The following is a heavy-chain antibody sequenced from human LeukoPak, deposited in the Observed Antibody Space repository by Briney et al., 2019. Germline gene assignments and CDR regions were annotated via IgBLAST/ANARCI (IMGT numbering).Heavy chain of an antibody. Sequence: PGRSLRLSCTASGFTFGDYAMSWVRQAPGKGLEWVGFIRSKAYGGTTEYAASVKGRFTISRDDSKSIAYLQMNSLKTEDTAVYYCTRASQRITMVRGVIPNWFDPWGQGTLVTVSS. D-gene: IGHD3-10*01. CDR3: TRASQRITMVRGVIPNWFDP. CDR2: IRSKAYGGTT. CDR1: GFTFGDYA. J-gene: IGHJ5*02. V-gene: IGHV3-49*04.